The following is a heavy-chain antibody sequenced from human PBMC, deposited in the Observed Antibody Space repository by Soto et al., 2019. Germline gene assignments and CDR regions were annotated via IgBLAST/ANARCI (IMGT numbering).Heavy chain of an antibody. CDR2: ISAYNGNT. CDR3: ASTRSYYYDSSGSSWFDP. J-gene: IGHJ5*02. CDR1: GYTFTSYG. Sequence: ASVKVSCKASGYTFTSYGISWVRQAPGQGLEWMGWISAYNGNTNYAQELQGRVTMTTDTSTSTAYMELRSLRSDDTAVYYCASTRSYYYDSSGSSWFDPWGQGTLVTVSS. V-gene: IGHV1-18*04. D-gene: IGHD3-22*01.